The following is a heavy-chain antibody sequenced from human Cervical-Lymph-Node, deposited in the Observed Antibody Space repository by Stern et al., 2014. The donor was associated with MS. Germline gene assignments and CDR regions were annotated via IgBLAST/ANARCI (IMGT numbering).Heavy chain of an antibody. CDR1: GYTFTSYG. CDR2: ISAYNGKT. CDR3: ARVDSSGYYKDAFDI. Sequence: QVQLVQSGAEVKKPGASVKVSCKASGYTFTSYGISWGRQAPGQGLEWMGWISAYNGKTNYAQKLQGRVTMTTDTSTSTAYMELRSLRSDDTAVYYCARVDSSGYYKDAFDIWGQGTMVTVSS. V-gene: IGHV1-18*01. J-gene: IGHJ3*02. D-gene: IGHD3-22*01.